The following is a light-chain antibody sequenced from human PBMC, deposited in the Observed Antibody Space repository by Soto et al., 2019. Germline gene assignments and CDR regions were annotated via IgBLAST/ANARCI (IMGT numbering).Light chain of an antibody. CDR1: RGVDNW. CDR3: QQTKSLPHT. V-gene: IGKV1-12*01. CDR2: SAS. J-gene: IGKJ5*01. Sequence: SPSSVSASLGDRITITCRASRGVDNWLAWYQQKPGTAPKILINSASSLQAGVPSRFSGSGSGTEFTLTISGLQPEDCAPYYCQQTKSLPHTFGQGTRLEIK.